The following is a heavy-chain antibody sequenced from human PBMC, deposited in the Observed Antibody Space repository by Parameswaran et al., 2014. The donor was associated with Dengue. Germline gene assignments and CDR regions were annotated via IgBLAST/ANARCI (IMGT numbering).Heavy chain of an antibody. J-gene: IGHJ3*02. Sequence: GSLRLSCAVYGGSFSGYYWSWIRQPPGKGLEWIGEINHSGSTNYNPSLKSRVTISVDTSKNQFSLKLSSVTAADTAVYYCARPVTAMTDAFDIWGQGTMVTVSS. CDR1: GGSFSGYY. D-gene: IGHD2-21*02. V-gene: IGHV4-34*01. CDR2: INHSGST. CDR3: ARPVTAMTDAFDI.